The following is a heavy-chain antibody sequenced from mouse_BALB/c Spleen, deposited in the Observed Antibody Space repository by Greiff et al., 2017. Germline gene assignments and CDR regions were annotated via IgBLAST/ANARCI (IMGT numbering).Heavy chain of an antibody. D-gene: IGHD2-14*01. CDR3: ARGTTYYFDY. J-gene: IGHJ2*01. Sequence: EVTLMESGGGLVTPGGSLTLSCAASGFTFSDYYMYWVRQTPEKRLEWVATISDGGSYTYYPDSVKGRFTISRDNAKNNLYLQMSSLKAEDTAMYDCARGTTYYFDYWGQGTTRTVSS. V-gene: IGHV5-4*02. CDR2: ISDGGSYT. CDR1: GFTFSDYY.